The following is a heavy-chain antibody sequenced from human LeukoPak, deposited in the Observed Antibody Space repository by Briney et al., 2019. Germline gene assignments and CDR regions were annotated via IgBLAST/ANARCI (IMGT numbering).Heavy chain of an antibody. D-gene: IGHD5-24*01. J-gene: IGHJ4*02. CDR1: GFTFSSYW. V-gene: IGHV3-7*05. CDR3: AKVIREVDMSHDY. CDR2: IKQDGSEK. Sequence: GGSLRLSCAASGFTFSSYWMSWVRQAPGKGLEWVANIKQDGSEKYYGDSVKGRFTISRDNSKNTLYLQMNSLRAEDTAVYYCAKVIREVDMSHDYWGQGALVTVSS.